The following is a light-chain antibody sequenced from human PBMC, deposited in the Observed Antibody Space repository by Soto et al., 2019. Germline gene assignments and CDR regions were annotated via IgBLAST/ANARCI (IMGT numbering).Light chain of an antibody. CDR2: EVI. Sequence: QSALTQPASVSGSPGQTVTISCTGTSSDVAAYNVVSWYQQHPGAVPKLMIYEVIKRPSGIADRFSGSKSGNTASLTISGLQADEGAYYYCSEYTHSNGVIFGGGTKLTVL. CDR1: SSDVAAYNV. J-gene: IGLJ2*01. V-gene: IGLV2-14*03. CDR3: SEYTHSNGVI.